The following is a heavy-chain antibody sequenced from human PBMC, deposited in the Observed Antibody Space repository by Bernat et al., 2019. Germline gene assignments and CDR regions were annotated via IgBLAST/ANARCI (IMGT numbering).Heavy chain of an antibody. CDR1: GFTFSSNG. Sequence: QVQLMESGGGVVQPGGSLRLSCAESGFTFSSNGMHWVRQAPGKGLEWVAFIQYDGNNEYYADSVKGRFTISRDNSKNTLYLQMNSLTVEDMAVYYCTKDRRAILETWGQGTMVTVSS. D-gene: IGHD3-3*01. V-gene: IGHV3-30*02. J-gene: IGHJ3*01. CDR2: IQYDGNNE. CDR3: TKDRRAILET.